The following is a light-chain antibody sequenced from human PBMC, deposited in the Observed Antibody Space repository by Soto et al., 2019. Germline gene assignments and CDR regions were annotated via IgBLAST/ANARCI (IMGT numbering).Light chain of an antibody. J-gene: IGLJ3*02. CDR3: SSYTSRSTPWV. CDR2: EVS. Sequence: QSALTQPASVSGSPGQSITISCTGTSSDVGGYNYVSWYHQHPGKAPKLMIYEVSNRPSGVSNRFSGSKSGNTASLTISGLQAEDEADYYCSSYTSRSTPWVFGGGTKLTVL. CDR1: SSDVGGYNY. V-gene: IGLV2-14*01.